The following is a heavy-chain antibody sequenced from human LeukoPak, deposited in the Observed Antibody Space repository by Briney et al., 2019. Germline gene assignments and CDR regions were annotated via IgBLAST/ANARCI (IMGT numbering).Heavy chain of an antibody. D-gene: IGHD3-22*01. Sequence: GGSLRLSCAASGFTFSSYAMSWVRQAPEKGLEWVPAISGSGGSTYYADSVKGRFTISRDNSKNTLYLQMNSLRAEDTAVYYCAKDLEVVVITPHSFFDYWGQGTLVTVSS. V-gene: IGHV3-23*01. CDR3: AKDLEVVVITPHSFFDY. CDR1: GFTFSSYA. J-gene: IGHJ4*02. CDR2: ISGSGGST.